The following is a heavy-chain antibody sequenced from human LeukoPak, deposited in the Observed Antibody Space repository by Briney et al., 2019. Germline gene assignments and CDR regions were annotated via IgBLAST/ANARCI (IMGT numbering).Heavy chain of an antibody. V-gene: IGHV4-39*01. CDR1: GGSISSSGYY. CDR2: IYYSGST. D-gene: IGHD4-17*01. CDR3: ASPNYGDYGSDY. J-gene: IGHJ4*02. Sequence: SETLSLTCTVSGGSISSSGYYWGWIRQPPGKVLEWIGSIYYSGSTYYNPSIKSRVTISVDTSKNQFSLKLSSVTAADTAVYYCASPNYGDYGSDYWGQGTLVTVSS.